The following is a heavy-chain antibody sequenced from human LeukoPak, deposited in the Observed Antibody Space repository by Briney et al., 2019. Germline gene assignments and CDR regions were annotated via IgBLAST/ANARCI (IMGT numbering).Heavy chain of an antibody. D-gene: IGHD1-26*01. CDR2: IYYSGST. CDR3: ARSGSYGAFDY. J-gene: IGHJ4*02. V-gene: IGHV4-61*01. Sequence: SETLSLTCAVSGGSISSSNYWSWIRQPPGKGLEWIGYIYYSGSTNYNPSLKSRVTISVDTSKNQFSLKLSSVTAADTAVYYCARSGSYGAFDYWGQGTLVTVSS. CDR1: GGSISSSNY.